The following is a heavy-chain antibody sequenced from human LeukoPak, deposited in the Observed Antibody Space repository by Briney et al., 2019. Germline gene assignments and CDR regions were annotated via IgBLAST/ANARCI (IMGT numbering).Heavy chain of an antibody. J-gene: IGHJ4*02. Sequence: GGSLRLSCAASGFTFSSYALHWVRQAPGKGLEWVAIISYDGSNKYYADSVKGRFTISRDNSKNTLFLQMNSLRAEDTSVYYCARDRSANGRVYYFDYWGQGTLVTVSS. D-gene: IGHD4/OR15-4a*01. CDR1: GFTFSSYA. CDR2: ISYDGSNK. V-gene: IGHV3-30-3*01. CDR3: ARDRSANGRVYYFDY.